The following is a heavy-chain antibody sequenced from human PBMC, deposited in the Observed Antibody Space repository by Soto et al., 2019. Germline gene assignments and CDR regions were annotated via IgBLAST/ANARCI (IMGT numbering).Heavy chain of an antibody. J-gene: IGHJ4*02. D-gene: IGHD3-22*01. CDR2: INAINGDT. Sequence: QVHLVQSGAEVKTPGASVKVSCKGSGYTFGMYGMHWVRQAPGQGLEWLAWINAINGDTKYSQRFQGRLTVSRDTSANTAYLQLSSLRFEDTAVYYCARSGGYFFPLYGWGQGAPVTGSS. CDR3: ARSGGYFFPLYG. CDR1: GYTFGMYG. V-gene: IGHV1-3*01.